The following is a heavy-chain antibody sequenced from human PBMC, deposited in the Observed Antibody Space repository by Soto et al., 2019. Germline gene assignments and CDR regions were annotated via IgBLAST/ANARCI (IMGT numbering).Heavy chain of an antibody. Sequence: SETLSLTCTVSGGSISSYYWSWIRQPPGKGLEWIGYIYYSGSTNYNPSLKSRVTISVDTSKNQFSLKLSSVTAADTAVYYCARSGIAVAGTYYYYMAVWGKGTTVTVSS. V-gene: IGHV4-59*08. CDR3: ARSGIAVAGTYYYYMAV. CDR2: IYYSGST. D-gene: IGHD6-19*01. J-gene: IGHJ6*03. CDR1: GGSISSYY.